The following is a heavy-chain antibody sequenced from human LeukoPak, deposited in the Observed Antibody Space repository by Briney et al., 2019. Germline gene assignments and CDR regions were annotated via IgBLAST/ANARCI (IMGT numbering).Heavy chain of an antibody. V-gene: IGHV3-23*01. CDR3: ARDHFYGDYVYGWFDP. Sequence: GGSLRLSCAASGFTFSTYAMTWVRQAPGKGLEWVSLISGTGGSTYYADSVKGRFTISRDNSKNTLYLQMNSLRAEDTAVYYCARDHFYGDYVYGWFDPWGQGTLVTVSS. CDR2: ISGTGGST. CDR1: GFTFSTYA. D-gene: IGHD4-17*01. J-gene: IGHJ5*02.